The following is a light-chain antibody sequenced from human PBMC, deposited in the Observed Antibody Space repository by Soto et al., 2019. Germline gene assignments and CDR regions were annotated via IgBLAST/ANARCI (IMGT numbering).Light chain of an antibody. CDR2: DVS. Sequence: QSALTQPASVSGSPGQSITISCTGTSSDVGGYNYVSWYQQHPGKAPKLMIYDVSNRPSGVSNRFSGSKSGNTASLTISGLQAEVEADYYCTSYTSSSTLVVFGGGTKLTAL. CDR3: TSYTSSSTLVV. CDR1: SSDVGGYNY. J-gene: IGLJ2*01. V-gene: IGLV2-14*01.